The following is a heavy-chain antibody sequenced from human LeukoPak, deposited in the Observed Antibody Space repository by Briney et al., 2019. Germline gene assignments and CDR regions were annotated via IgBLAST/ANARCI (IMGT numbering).Heavy chain of an antibody. V-gene: IGHV1-18*01. CDR1: GGTFSSYA. CDR3: ARDTGYYGSGRVDY. D-gene: IGHD3-10*01. J-gene: IGHJ4*02. CDR2: ISAYNGNT. Sequence: EASVKVSCKASGGTFSSYAISWVRQAPGQGLEWMGWISAYNGNTNYAQKLQGRVTMTTDTSTSTAYMELRSLRSDDTAVYYCARDTGYYGSGRVDYWGQGTLVTVSS.